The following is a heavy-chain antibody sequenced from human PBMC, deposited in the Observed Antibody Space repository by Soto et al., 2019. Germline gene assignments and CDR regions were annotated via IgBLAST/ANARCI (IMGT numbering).Heavy chain of an antibody. CDR1: GGSISSSHW. J-gene: IGHJ3*01. D-gene: IGHD3-9*01. V-gene: IGHV4-4*02. CDR3: ARVVLTITRGALYA. CDR2: ISHRGTS. Sequence: HVQLQESGPGLVKPSGTLSLTCAVSGGSISSSHWWTWVRQSPGKGLEYIGEISHRGTSNSNPSLKSRVTLSVDKSKNHFSLTLTSVTAADTAVYYCARVVLTITRGALYAWGQGTLGIVSS.